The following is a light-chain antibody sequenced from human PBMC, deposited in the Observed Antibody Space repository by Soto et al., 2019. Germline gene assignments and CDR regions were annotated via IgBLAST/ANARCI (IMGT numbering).Light chain of an antibody. V-gene: IGKV1-27*01. CDR2: AAS. CDR3: QQYNSCPPT. Sequence: IQMTQSPSSLSASVGDRVTSTCRAIPGIHNNLAWYQQKPVQVPKVLIYAASTSQSGGPSRFSGSGSGTDFTLTISSLQPEDVATYYCQQYNSCPPTFGGGTKVEIK. CDR1: PGIHNN. J-gene: IGKJ4*02.